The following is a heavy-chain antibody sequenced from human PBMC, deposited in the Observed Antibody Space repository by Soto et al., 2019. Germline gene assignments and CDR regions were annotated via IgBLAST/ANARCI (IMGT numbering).Heavy chain of an antibody. D-gene: IGHD2-8*01. Sequence: ASVKVSCQASGYSFTDYHIHWVRQAPGQGLEWLGRINPKSGGTSTAQKFQGWVTMTTDTSISTASMELTRLTSDDTAIYYCARGDSTDCSNGVCSFFYNHDMDVWGQGTTVTVSS. J-gene: IGHJ6*02. V-gene: IGHV1-2*04. CDR3: ARGDSTDCSNGVCSFFYNHDMDV. CDR2: INPKSGGT. CDR1: GYSFTDYH.